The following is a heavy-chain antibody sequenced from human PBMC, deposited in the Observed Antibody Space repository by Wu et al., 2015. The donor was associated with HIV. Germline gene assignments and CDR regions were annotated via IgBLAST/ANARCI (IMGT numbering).Heavy chain of an antibody. J-gene: IGHJ6*03. CDR3: ARVATVSSWLVRGNFYYYFHGR. V-gene: IGHV1-8*02. D-gene: IGHD6-19*01. CDR2: VNPATGET. CDR1: GYTFTNHH. Sequence: QVQLVQSGPELRRPGASVKVSCKTSGYTFTNHHITWVRQATGLGLEWVGWVNPATGETDCAQKFQGRVTITRDTSIDTTYMEVTSLTSVDTAVYYCARVATVSSWLVRGNFYYYFHGRLGQGPRSPSL.